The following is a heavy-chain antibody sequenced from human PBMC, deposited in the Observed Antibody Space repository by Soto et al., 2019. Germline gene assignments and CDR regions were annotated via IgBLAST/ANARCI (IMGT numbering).Heavy chain of an antibody. Sequence: EVQLVESGGDLVQPGRSLRLSCAASGFTFDDYAMNWVRQAPGKGLEWVSGISWDSYSKGYADSVKGRFTISRDNSKNSLYLLINSLRTEDTALYYCAKGSRLHLGEFPDWGQGTQVTVSS. CDR1: GFTFDDYA. D-gene: IGHD3-16*01. J-gene: IGHJ4*02. V-gene: IGHV3-9*01. CDR2: ISWDSYSK. CDR3: AKGSRLHLGEFPD.